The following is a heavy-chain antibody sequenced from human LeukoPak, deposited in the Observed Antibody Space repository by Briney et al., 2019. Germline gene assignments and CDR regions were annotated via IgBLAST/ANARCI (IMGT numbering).Heavy chain of an antibody. V-gene: IGHV3-30-3*01. CDR3: ARDLFTLGYCSSTSCPPGDY. J-gene: IGHJ4*02. CDR1: GFTFSSYA. Sequence: PTGRSLRLSCAASGFTFSSYAMHWVRQAPGKGLEWVAVISYDGSNKYYADSVKGRFTISRDNSKNTLYLQMNSLRAEDTAVYYCARDLFTLGYCSSTSCPPGDYWGQGTLVTVSS. CDR2: ISYDGSNK. D-gene: IGHD2-2*01.